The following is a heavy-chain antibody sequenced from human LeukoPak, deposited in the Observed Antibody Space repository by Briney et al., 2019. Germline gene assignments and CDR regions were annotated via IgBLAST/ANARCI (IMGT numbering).Heavy chain of an antibody. CDR3: VRSAFHAGSGNYYDY. CDR1: GFTVSSNY. D-gene: IGHD3-22*01. CDR2: IYSGGST. J-gene: IGHJ4*02. Sequence: GGSLRLSCAASGFTVSSNYMSWVRQAPGKGLEWVSVIYSGGSTYYADSVKGRFTISRGNAENTLYLQMNSLRVEDTAVYYCVRSAFHAGSGNYYDYWGQGTLVTVSS. V-gene: IGHV3-53*01.